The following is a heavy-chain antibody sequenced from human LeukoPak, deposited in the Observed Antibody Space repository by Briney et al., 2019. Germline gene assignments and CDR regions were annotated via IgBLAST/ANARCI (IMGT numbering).Heavy chain of an antibody. CDR3: ARGRGNIGWYFDL. CDR2: IYYSGST. Sequence: PSETLSLTCAVSGGSISSYYWSWIRQPPGKGLEWIGYIYYSGSTNYNPSLKSRVTISVDTSKNQFSLKLSSVTAADTAVYYCARGRGNIGWYFDLWGRGTLVTVSS. V-gene: IGHV4-59*01. J-gene: IGHJ2*01. CDR1: GGSISSYY. D-gene: IGHD4-23*01.